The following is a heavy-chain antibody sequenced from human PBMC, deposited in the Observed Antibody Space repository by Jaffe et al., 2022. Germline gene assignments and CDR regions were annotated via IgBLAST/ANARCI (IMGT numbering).Heavy chain of an antibody. V-gene: IGHV3-21*01. J-gene: IGHJ2*01. CDR3: ARDSVNYGDTSWYFDL. CDR1: GFTFSSYS. Sequence: EVQLVESGGGLVKPGGSLRLSCAASGFTFSSYSMNWVRQAPGKGLEWVSSISSSSSYIYYADSVKGRFTISRDNAKNSLYLQMNSLRAEDTAVYYCARDSVNYGDTSWYFDLWGRGTLVTVSS. D-gene: IGHD4-17*01. CDR2: ISSSSSYI.